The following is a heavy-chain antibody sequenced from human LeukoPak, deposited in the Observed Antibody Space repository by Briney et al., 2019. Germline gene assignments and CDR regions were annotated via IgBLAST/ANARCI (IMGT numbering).Heavy chain of an antibody. D-gene: IGHD6-13*01. CDR1: GYSFTSYW. J-gene: IGHJ4*02. V-gene: IGHV5-51*01. Sequence: GESLKISCKGSGYSFTSYWIGWVRQMPGKGLEWMGIIYPGDSDTRYSPSFQGQVTTSADKSISTAYLQWSSLKASDTAMYYCARIPFPREAAAGLFDYWGQGTLVTVSS. CDR2: IYPGDSDT. CDR3: ARIPFPREAAAGLFDY.